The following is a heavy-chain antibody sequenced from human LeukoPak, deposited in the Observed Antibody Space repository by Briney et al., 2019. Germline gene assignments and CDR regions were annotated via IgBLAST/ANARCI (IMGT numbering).Heavy chain of an antibody. D-gene: IGHD3-22*01. J-gene: IGHJ3*02. V-gene: IGHV4-39*01. Sequence: SEALSLTCTVSGGSISSSSYYWGWIRQPPGKGLESIGSIYYSGSTYYNPSLKSRVTISVDTSKNQFSLKLSSVTAADTAVYYCARPRSSGYYSGAFDIWGQGTMVTVSS. CDR2: IYYSGST. CDR3: ARPRSSGYYSGAFDI. CDR1: GGSISSSSYY.